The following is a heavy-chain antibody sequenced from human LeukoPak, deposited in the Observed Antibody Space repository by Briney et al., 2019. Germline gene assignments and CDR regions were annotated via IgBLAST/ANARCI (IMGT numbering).Heavy chain of an antibody. Sequence: PSETLSLTCTVSGGSISSYYWSWIRQPPGKGLEWIGYIYYSGSTNYHPSLKSRVTISVDTSKNQFSLKLSSVTAADTAVYYCARARYYYDSSGYYDYWGQGTLVTVSS. J-gene: IGHJ4*02. D-gene: IGHD3-22*01. CDR1: GGSISSYY. CDR3: ARARYYYDSSGYYDY. CDR2: IYYSGST. V-gene: IGHV4-59*01.